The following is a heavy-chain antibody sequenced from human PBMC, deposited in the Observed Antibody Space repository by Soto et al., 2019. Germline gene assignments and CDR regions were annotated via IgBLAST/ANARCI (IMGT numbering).Heavy chain of an antibody. CDR3: ARDDVLGYCISTSCPIWFDP. V-gene: IGHV1-18*01. CDR2: ISAYNGNT. D-gene: IGHD2-2*01. J-gene: IGHJ5*02. Sequence: VASVKVSCKASGYTFTSYGISWVRQAPGQGLEWMGWISAYNGNTNYAQKLQGRVTMTTDTSTSTAYMELRSLRSDDTAVYYCARDDVLGYCISTSCPIWFDPWGQGTLVTVSS. CDR1: GYTFTSYG.